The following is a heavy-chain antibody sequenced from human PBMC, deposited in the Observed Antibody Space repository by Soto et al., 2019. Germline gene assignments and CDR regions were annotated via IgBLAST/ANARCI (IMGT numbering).Heavy chain of an antibody. CDR2: INRSGDTK. V-gene: IGHV3-48*03. D-gene: IGHD2-8*01. CDR3: VSVNGYFES. J-gene: IGHJ4*02. CDR1: VFTFSSYE. Sequence: WGSLLVSCATSVFTFSSYEMNWVRQAPGKGLQWVSYINRSGDTKHYADSAKGRFTISRDNAKNSLYLQMNSLRAEDTALYYCVSVNGYFESWGQGTLVTVSS.